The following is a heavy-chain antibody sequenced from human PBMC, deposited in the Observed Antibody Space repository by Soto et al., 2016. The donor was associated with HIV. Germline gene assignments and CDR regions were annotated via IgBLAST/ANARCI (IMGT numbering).Heavy chain of an antibody. CDR1: GYTFTTYG. Sequence: QVQLVQSGAEVKKPGASVKVSCKASGYTFTTYGISWVRQAPGQGLEWMGWISGYNGNTNYAQKLQGRVTMTTDTSTSTAYMELRSLRSDDTAVYYCARSSGWTYTFSDYYYMDVWGKGTTVTVSS. V-gene: IGHV1-18*01. CDR3: ARSSGWTYTFSDYYYMDV. J-gene: IGHJ6*03. CDR2: ISGYNGNT. D-gene: IGHD6-19*01.